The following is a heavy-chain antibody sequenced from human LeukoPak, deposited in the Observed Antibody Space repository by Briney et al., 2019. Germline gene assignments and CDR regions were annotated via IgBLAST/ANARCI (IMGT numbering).Heavy chain of an antibody. J-gene: IGHJ4*02. CDR3: ARFHSSGYYYEFDY. CDR2: IYYSGST. D-gene: IGHD3-22*01. Sequence: SETLSLTCTVSGGSISSSSYYWGWIRQPPGKGLEWIGSIYYSGSTYYNPSLKSRVTISVDTSKNQFSLKLSSVTAADTAVYYCARFHSSGYYYEFDYWGQGTLVTVSS. V-gene: IGHV4-39*07. CDR1: GGSISSSSYY.